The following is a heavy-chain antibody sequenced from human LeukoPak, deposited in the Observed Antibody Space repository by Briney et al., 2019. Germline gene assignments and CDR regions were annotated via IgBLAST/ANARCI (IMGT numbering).Heavy chain of an antibody. CDR2: ISGSGGST. CDR1: GITFSAYA. Sequence: GGSLRLSCAASGITFSAYAMNWVRQAPGKGPAWVSAISGSGGSTYYADSVKGRFTISRDNSKNTLYLQMNSLRAEDTAVYYCAKGDSGSYAVDYWGQGTLVTVSS. J-gene: IGHJ4*02. V-gene: IGHV3-23*01. D-gene: IGHD1-26*01. CDR3: AKGDSGSYAVDY.